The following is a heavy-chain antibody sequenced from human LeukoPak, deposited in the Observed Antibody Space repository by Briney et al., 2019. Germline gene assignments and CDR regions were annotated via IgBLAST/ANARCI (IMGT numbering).Heavy chain of an antibody. CDR3: ARDNSVRDEAWWFNP. Sequence: GASVKVSCKASGYTFTSYGINWVRQAPGQGLEWMGWISAYNGNTNYAQKLQGRVTMTTDTSTSTAYMDLRSLRSDDTAVYYCARDNSVRDEAWWFNPWGQGTLVTVSS. CDR1: GYTFTSYG. V-gene: IGHV1-18*01. CDR2: ISAYNGNT. D-gene: IGHD5-24*01. J-gene: IGHJ5*02.